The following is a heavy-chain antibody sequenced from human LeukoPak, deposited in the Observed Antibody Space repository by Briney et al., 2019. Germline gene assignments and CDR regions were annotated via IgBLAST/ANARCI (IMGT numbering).Heavy chain of an antibody. CDR2: LSYDGTNK. J-gene: IGHJ6*02. V-gene: IGHV3-30*04. D-gene: IGHD2-2*01. CDR3: GRDSRSCSSTSCLYYHYGVDV. CDR1: GFTFSAYA. Sequence: GGSLRLSCAASGFTFSAYAMHWLRQAPGKGLEWVALLSYDGTNKYSADSVKGRFTISRDISKNTLYLQMNSLRDEDTAVYYCGRDSRSCSSTSCLYYHYGVDVWGQGTTVTVSS.